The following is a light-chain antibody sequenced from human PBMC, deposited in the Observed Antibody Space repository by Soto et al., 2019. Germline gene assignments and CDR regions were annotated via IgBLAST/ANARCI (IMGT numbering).Light chain of an antibody. J-gene: IGKJ4*01. V-gene: IGKV4-1*01. CDR1: QSVLYSSNNKNY. Sequence: DIMMTQSPDSLAVSLGERATINCKSSQSVLYSSNNKNYLAWYQQKPGQPPKLLIYWASTRESGVPDRFSGSGSGTDFTLTISILQAEDVAVYYCQQYYSTPVTFGGGTKVEIK. CDR3: QQYYSTPVT. CDR2: WAS.